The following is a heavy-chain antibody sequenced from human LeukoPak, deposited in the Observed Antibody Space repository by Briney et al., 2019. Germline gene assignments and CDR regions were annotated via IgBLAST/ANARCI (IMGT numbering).Heavy chain of an antibody. D-gene: IGHD2-2*01. CDR2: MNPNSGNT. V-gene: IGHV1-8*01. CDR3: ARALGYCSSTSCFYYFDY. J-gene: IGHJ4*02. CDR1: GYTFTSYD. Sequence: VASVKVSCKASGYTFTSYDINWVRQATGQGLEWMGWMNPNSGNTGYAQKFQGRVTMTRNTSISTAYMELSSLRSEDTAVYYCARALGYCSSTSCFYYFDYWGQGTLVPVSS.